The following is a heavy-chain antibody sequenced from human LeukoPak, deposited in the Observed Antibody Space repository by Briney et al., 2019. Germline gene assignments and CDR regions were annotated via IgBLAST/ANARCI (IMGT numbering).Heavy chain of an antibody. J-gene: IGHJ3*02. CDR3: ARRSRSLTFDI. V-gene: IGHV1-2*02. CDR2: INPNSGGT. CDR1: GYTFTDYF. D-gene: IGHD1-26*01. Sequence: ASVKVSCKTSGYTFTDYFMFWLRQAPGQGLEWMGWINPNSGGTNYAQKFQGRVTMTRDTSISTAYMELSRLRSDDTAVYYCARRSRSLTFDIWGQGTMVTVSS.